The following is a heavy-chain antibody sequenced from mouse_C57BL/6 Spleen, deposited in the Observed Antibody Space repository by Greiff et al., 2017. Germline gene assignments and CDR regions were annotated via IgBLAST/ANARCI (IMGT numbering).Heavy chain of an antibody. J-gene: IGHJ3*01. Sequence: QVQLQQSGAELVKPGASVKISCKASGYAFSSYWMNWVKQRPGKGLEWIGQLYPGDGDTNYNGKFKGKATLTADKSSSTAYMQLSSLTSEDSAVYFCARDYPLGGFAYWGQGTLVTVSA. CDR2: LYPGDGDT. V-gene: IGHV1-80*01. CDR3: ARDYPLGGFAY. CDR1: GYAFSSYW. D-gene: IGHD1-1*02.